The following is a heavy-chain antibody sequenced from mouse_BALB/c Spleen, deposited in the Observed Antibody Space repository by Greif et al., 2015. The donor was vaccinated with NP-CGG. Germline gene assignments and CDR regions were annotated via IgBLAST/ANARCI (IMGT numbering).Heavy chain of an antibody. CDR1: GFSLTSYG. V-gene: IGHV2-9*02. D-gene: IGHD1-1*01. CDR2: IWAGGST. J-gene: IGHJ4*01. CDR3: ARDHYYGSSYYAMDY. Sequence: QVQLKHSGPGLVAPSQSLSITCTVSGFSLTSYGVHWVRQPPGKGLEWLGVIWAGGSTNYNSALMSRLSISKDNSKSQVFSKMNSLQTDDTAMYYCARDHYYGSSYYAMDYWGQGTSVTVSS.